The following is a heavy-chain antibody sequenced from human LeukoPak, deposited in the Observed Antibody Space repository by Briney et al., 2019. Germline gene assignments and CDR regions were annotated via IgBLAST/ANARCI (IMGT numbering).Heavy chain of an antibody. D-gene: IGHD5-24*01. Sequence: SETLSLTCTVSGGSIRSYYWSWIRQPPGKGLGWIGYIYDSGSTNYNPSLKSRVTISVDTSKNQFSLKLSSVTAADTAVYYCARHGGGYSFDYWGQGTLVTVSS. V-gene: IGHV4-59*08. J-gene: IGHJ4*02. CDR1: GGSIRSYY. CDR3: ARHGGGYSFDY. CDR2: IYDSGST.